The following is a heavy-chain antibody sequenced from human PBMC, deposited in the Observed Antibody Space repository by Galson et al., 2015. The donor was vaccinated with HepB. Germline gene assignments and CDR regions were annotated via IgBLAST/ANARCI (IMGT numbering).Heavy chain of an antibody. Sequence: SVKVSCKASGYTFTSYAISWVRQAPGQGLEWMGRIIPILGIANYAQKFQGRVMITADKSTSTAYMELSSLRSEDTAVYYCARGINVVVVAARFDYWGQGTLVTVSS. J-gene: IGHJ4*02. D-gene: IGHD2-15*01. CDR2: IIPILGIA. CDR1: GYTFTSYA. CDR3: ARGINVVVVAARFDY. V-gene: IGHV1-69*04.